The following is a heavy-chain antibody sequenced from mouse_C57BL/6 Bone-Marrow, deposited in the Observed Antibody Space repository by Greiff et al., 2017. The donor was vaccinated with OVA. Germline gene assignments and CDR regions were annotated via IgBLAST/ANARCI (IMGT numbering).Heavy chain of an antibody. Sequence: QVQLQQSGPELVKPGASVKISCKASGYAFSSSWMNWVKQRPGKGLEWIGRIYPGDGDTNYNGKFKGKATLTADKSSSTAYMQLSSLTSEDSAVYFCARYGGVRYFDVWGTGTTVTVSS. D-gene: IGHD1-1*02. V-gene: IGHV1-82*01. CDR3: ARYGGVRYFDV. J-gene: IGHJ1*03. CDR1: GYAFSSSW. CDR2: IYPGDGDT.